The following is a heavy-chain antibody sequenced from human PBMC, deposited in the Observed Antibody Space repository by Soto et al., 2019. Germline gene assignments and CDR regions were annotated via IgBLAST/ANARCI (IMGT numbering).Heavy chain of an antibody. D-gene: IGHD2-2*01. J-gene: IGHJ6*02. Sequence: GASVKVSCKASGYTFTSYGISWVRQAPGQGLEWMGWISAYNGNTNYAQKLQGRVTMTTDTSTSTAYMELRSLRSDDTAVYYCARGRYQLLAYYYYVTDVWGLRTNATVSS. CDR1: GYTFTSYG. CDR3: ARGRYQLLAYYYYVTDV. V-gene: IGHV1-18*01. CDR2: ISAYNGNT.